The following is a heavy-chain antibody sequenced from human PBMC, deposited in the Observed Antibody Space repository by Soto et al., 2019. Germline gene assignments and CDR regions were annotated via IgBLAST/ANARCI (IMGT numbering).Heavy chain of an antibody. CDR2: ISGGGDAT. Sequence: EVQLLESGGGLVQPGGSLRLSCAASGFTFGNYAFSWVRQAPGKGLEWVSVISGGGDATYYPDSVKGRFTTSRDNSKNTVDLQMNRLRAEDTAVYYCAKKSLGPITLPALYYFDYWGQGTLVTVSS. V-gene: IGHV3-23*01. CDR1: GFTFGNYA. J-gene: IGHJ4*02. CDR3: AKKSLGPITLPALYYFDY. D-gene: IGHD7-27*01.